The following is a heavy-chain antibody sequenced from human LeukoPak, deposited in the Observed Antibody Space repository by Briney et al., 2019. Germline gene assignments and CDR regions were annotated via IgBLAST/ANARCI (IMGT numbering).Heavy chain of an antibody. Sequence: SETLSLTCAVYGGSFSGYYWSWIRQPPGKGLEWIGEINHSGSTNYNPSLKSRVTISVDTSKNQFSLKLSSVTAADTAVYYCARRRRYYYGSGSYFFDRWGQGTLVTVSS. D-gene: IGHD3-10*01. CDR3: ARRRRYYYGSGSYFFDR. CDR2: INHSGST. J-gene: IGHJ4*02. V-gene: IGHV4-34*01. CDR1: GGSFSGYY.